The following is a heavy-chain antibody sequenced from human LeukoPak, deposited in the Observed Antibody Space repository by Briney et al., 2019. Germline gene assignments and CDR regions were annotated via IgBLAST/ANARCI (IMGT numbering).Heavy chain of an antibody. CDR2: IYYSGST. CDR1: GGSISSSSYS. CDR3: ARGGIQLWPQPLFDY. J-gene: IGHJ4*02. V-gene: IGHV4-39*01. Sequence: SETLSLTCTVSGGSISSSSYSWGWIRQPPGKGLEWIGSIYYSGSTYYNPSLKGRVTISVDTSKNQFSLKLSSVTAADTAVYYCARGGIQLWPQPLFDYWGQGTLVTVSS. D-gene: IGHD5-18*01.